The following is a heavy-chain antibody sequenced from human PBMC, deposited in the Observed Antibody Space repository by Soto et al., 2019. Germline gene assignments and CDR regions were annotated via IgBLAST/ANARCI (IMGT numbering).Heavy chain of an antibody. CDR3: ARYRREAVAGYTLDN. CDR2: IYYSGST. CDR1: GGSISSYY. J-gene: IGHJ4*02. V-gene: IGHV4-59*01. Sequence: SETLSLTCTVSGGSISSYYWSWIRQPPGKGLEWIGYIYYSGSTNYNPSLKSRVTISEDTSKSQFSLKVNSMTAADTAVYYCARYRREAVAGYTLDNWGQGILVTVSS. D-gene: IGHD6-13*01.